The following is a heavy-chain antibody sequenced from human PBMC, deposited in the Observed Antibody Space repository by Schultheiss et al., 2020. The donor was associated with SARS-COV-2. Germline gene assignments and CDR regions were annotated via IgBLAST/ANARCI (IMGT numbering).Heavy chain of an antibody. CDR1: GHSVSRNSAA. J-gene: IGHJ5*02. CDR2: TYYRSRWYS. Sequence: SQTLSLTCAISGHSVSRNSAAWNWIRQSPLRGLEWLGRTYYRSRWYSDYAVSVKSRITINPDTSKNQFSLQLNSVTPEDTAVYYCARGISSIAVAGTYWFDPWGQGILVTVSS. V-gene: IGHV6-1*01. CDR3: ARGISSIAVAGTYWFDP. D-gene: IGHD6-19*01.